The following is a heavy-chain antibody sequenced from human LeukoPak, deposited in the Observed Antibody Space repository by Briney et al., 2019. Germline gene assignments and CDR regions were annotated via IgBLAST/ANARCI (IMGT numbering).Heavy chain of an antibody. Sequence: ASVKVSCKASGYTFSTSHMHWVRQAPGQGLEWMGIIIPSGGSTSYAQKLQGRVTMTSDTSTSTDYMELSSLKSEDTAVYYCARDGGDGSGFYYSESWGQRTLVTVSS. D-gene: IGHD3-22*01. CDR2: IIPSGGST. CDR1: GYTFSTSH. V-gene: IGHV1-46*04. CDR3: ARDGGDGSGFYYSES. J-gene: IGHJ4*02.